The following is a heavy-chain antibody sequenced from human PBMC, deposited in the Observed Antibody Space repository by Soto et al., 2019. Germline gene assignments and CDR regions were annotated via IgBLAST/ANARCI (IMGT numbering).Heavy chain of an antibody. CDR3: AKPPVGFWETAMVRGYYYGMDV. CDR2: ISGSGGST. D-gene: IGHD5-18*01. Sequence: EVQLLESGGGLVQPGGSLRLSCAASGFTFSSYAMSWVRQAPGKGLEWVSAISGSGGSTYYADSVKGRFTISRDNSKHTLYLQMNSLRAEDTAVYYCAKPPVGFWETAMVRGYYYGMDVWGQGTTVTVSS. CDR1: GFTFSSYA. V-gene: IGHV3-23*01. J-gene: IGHJ6*02.